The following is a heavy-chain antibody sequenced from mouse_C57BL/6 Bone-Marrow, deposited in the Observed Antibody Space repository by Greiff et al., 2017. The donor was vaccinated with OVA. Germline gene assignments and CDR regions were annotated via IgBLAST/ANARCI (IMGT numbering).Heavy chain of an antibody. V-gene: IGHV5-6*01. CDR2: ISSGGSYT. CDR1: GFTFSSYG. Sequence: EVQLVESGGDLVKPGGSLKLSCAASGFTFSSYGMSWVRQTPDKRLEWVATISSGGSYTYYPDSVKGRFTISRDNAKNTLYLQMSSLKSEDTAMYYCARHERMGYYAMDYWGQGTSVTVSS. CDR3: ARHERMGYYAMDY. J-gene: IGHJ4*01.